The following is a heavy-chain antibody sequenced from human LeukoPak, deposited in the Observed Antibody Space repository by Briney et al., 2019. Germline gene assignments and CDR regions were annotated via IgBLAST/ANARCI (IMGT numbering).Heavy chain of an antibody. J-gene: IGHJ6*03. CDR3: AKNVRGYSGFVRRTYYYYMDV. V-gene: IGHV1-2*02. CDR1: GYTFTGYY. D-gene: IGHD5-12*01. Sequence: ASVKVSCKASGYTFTGYYMHWVRQAPGQGLEWMGWINPNSGGTNYAQKFQGRATMTRDTSISTAYMELSRLRSDDTAVYYCAKNVRGYSGFVRRTYYYYMDVWGKGTTVTVSS. CDR2: INPNSGGT.